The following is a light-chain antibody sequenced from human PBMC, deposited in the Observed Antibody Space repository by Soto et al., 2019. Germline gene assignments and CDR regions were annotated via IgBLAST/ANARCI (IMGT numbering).Light chain of an antibody. V-gene: IGLV6-57*04. CDR1: SGGIASNF. Sequence: NFMLTQPHSVSESPGKTVIISCTRSSGGIASNFVQWYQQRPGSAPSTVIYEDNQRPSGVPDRFSGSTDGSSNSASLTISGLQTEDEADYYCQSYDSNTVVFGGGTQLTVL. J-gene: IGLJ2*01. CDR3: QSYDSNTVV. CDR2: EDN.